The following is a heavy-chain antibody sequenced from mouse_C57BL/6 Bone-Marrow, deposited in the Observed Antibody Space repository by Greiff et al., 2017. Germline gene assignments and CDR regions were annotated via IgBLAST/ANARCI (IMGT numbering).Heavy chain of an antibody. CDR2: IPPSGGT. V-gene: IGHV12-3*01. J-gene: IGHJ4*01. D-gene: IGHD2-5*01. Sequence: VQLVESGPGLVKPSQSLFLTCSITGFPITSGYYWIWIRQSPGKPLEWLGYIPPSGGTFYNPSLQSPISITRETSNNQFFLQLNSVTTEDTAMYYCAGDRAYYSNSGAMDYWGQGTSVTVSS. CDR3: AGDRAYYSNSGAMDY. CDR1: GFPITSGYY.